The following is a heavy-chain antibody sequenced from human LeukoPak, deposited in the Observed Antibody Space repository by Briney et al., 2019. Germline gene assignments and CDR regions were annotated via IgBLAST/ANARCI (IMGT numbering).Heavy chain of an antibody. J-gene: IGHJ6*03. V-gene: IGHV3-30*18. D-gene: IGHD4-17*01. Sequence: GGSLRLSCAASGFTFSSYGMHWVRQAPGKGLEWVAVISYDGSNKYYADSVKGRFTISRDNSKNTLYLQMNSLRAEDTAVYYCAKVAYGDYYYYYYMDVWGKGTTVTISS. CDR2: ISYDGSNK. CDR3: AKVAYGDYYYYYYMDV. CDR1: GFTFSSYG.